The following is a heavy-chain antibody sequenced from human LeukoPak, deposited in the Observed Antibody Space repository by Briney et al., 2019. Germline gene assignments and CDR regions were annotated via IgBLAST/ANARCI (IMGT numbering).Heavy chain of an antibody. V-gene: IGHV3-30*18. CDR2: ISNDGNDK. CDR1: RFSFSSFG. CDR3: AKDIGSTISGYGMDV. D-gene: IGHD3-9*01. Sequence: PGGSLRLSCAASRFSFSSFGMHWVRQAPGKGLEWVAVISNDGNDKDYADTVKGRFTISRDNAKNSLYLQMNSLRAEDTALYYCAKDIGSTISGYGMDVWGQGTTVTVSS. J-gene: IGHJ6*02.